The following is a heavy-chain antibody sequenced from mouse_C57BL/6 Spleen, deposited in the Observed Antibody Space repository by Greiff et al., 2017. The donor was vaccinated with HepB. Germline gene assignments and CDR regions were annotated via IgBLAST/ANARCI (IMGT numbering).Heavy chain of an antibody. D-gene: IGHD1-2*01. V-gene: IGHV1-52*01. Sequence: VKLQQPGAELVRPGSSVKLSCKASGYTFTSYWMHWVKQRPIQGLEWIGNIDPSDSETHYNQKFKDKATLTVDKSSSTAYMQLSSLTSEDSAVYYCARHYYGGGFYDYWGQGTTLTVSS. CDR1: GYTFTSYW. J-gene: IGHJ2*01. CDR3: ARHYYGGGFYDY. CDR2: IDPSDSET.